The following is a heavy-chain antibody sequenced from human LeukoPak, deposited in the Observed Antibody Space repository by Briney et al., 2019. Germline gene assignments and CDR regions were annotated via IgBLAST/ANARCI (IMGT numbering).Heavy chain of an antibody. D-gene: IGHD2-15*01. Sequence: PSETLSLTCAVYGGSFSGYYWSWIRQPPGKGLEWIGEINHSGSTNYNPSLKSRVTISVDTSKNQFSLKLSSVTAADTAVYYCARGRVVVDYWGQGTLVTVSS. CDR2: INHSGST. CDR1: GGSFSGYY. CDR3: ARGRVVVDY. V-gene: IGHV4-34*01. J-gene: IGHJ4*02.